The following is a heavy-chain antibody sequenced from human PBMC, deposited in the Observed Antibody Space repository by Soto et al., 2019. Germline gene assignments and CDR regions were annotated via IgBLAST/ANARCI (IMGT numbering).Heavy chain of an antibody. Sequence: QVQLQQWGAGLLKPSETLSLTCAVYGGSFSGYYWSWIRQPPGKGLEWIGEINHSGSTNYNPSLKSRVTISVDTSKNQFSLKLSSVTAADTAVYYCATSSGYYGLSVDYWGQGTLVTVSS. D-gene: IGHD3-22*01. CDR2: INHSGST. CDR3: ATSSGYYGLSVDY. J-gene: IGHJ4*02. V-gene: IGHV4-34*01. CDR1: GGSFSGYY.